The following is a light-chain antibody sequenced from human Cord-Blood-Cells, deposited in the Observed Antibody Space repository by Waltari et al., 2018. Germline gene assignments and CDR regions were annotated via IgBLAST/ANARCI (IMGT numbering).Light chain of an antibody. CDR2: EAW. CDR3: CSYAGSSTWV. V-gene: IGLV2-23*01. Sequence: QSALTQPASVSGSPGQSITISCTGTSSDVGSYNLVSWYQQHPGKAPKLMIYEAWKRPSGVSNRFSGSKSGNTASLTISGLQAEDEADYYCCSYAGSSTWVFGGGTKLTVL. CDR1: SSDVGSYNL. J-gene: IGLJ3*02.